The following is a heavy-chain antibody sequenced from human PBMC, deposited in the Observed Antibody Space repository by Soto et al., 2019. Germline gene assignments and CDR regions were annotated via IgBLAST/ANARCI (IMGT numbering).Heavy chain of an antibody. Sequence: SVKVSCKASGGTFSSDGITWVRQAPGQGLEWMGGIIPSFATGNSAPEFQGRLTITADKSTTTAYMELSSLRSEDTAVYYCARSYYGSGSYWFYGMDVWGQGTTVTVS. D-gene: IGHD3-10*01. CDR3: ARSYYGSGSYWFYGMDV. V-gene: IGHV1-69*06. CDR1: GGTFSSDG. CDR2: IIPSFATG. J-gene: IGHJ6*02.